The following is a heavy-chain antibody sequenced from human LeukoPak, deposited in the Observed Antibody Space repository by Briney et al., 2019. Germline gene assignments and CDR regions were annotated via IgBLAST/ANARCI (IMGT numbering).Heavy chain of an antibody. D-gene: IGHD3-9*01. CDR2: FDPEDGET. V-gene: IGHV1-24*01. CDR1: GYTFTSYY. Sequence: ASVKVSCKASGYTFTSYYMHWGRQAPGKGLEWMGGFDPEDGETIYAQKFQGRVTMTEDTSTDTAYMELSSLRSEDTAVYYCATASLRYFDWLLNVFDYWGQGTLVTVSS. CDR3: ATASLRYFDWLLNVFDY. J-gene: IGHJ4*02.